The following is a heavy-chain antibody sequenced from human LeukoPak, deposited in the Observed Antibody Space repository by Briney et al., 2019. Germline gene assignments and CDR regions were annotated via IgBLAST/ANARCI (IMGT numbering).Heavy chain of an antibody. Sequence: SGRSLRLYCAASGFTFSRFGMHWVRQAPGKGLEWVAVIWYDGSNKYYADSVKGRFTISRDNSKNTLYLEMNSLRAEDTAVYYCVRDYYYDSSGYWDYYFDYWGQGTLVSVSS. J-gene: IGHJ4*02. CDR3: VRDYYYDSSGYWDYYFDY. CDR1: GFTFSRFG. V-gene: IGHV3-33*01. CDR2: IWYDGSNK. D-gene: IGHD3-22*01.